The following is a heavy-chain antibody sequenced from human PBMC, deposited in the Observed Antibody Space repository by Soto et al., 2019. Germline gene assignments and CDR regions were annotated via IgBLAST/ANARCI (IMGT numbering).Heavy chain of an antibody. V-gene: IGHV4-34*01. CDR3: ESLWSKGYSYGHYYYYYGMDV. D-gene: IGHD5-18*01. CDR1: GGSFSGYY. J-gene: IGHJ6*02. Sequence: SETLSLICAVYGGSFSGYYWSWIRQPPGKGLEWIGEINHSGSTNYNPSLKSRVTISVDTSKNQFSLKLSSVTAADTAVYYCESLWSKGYSYGHYYYYYGMDVWGQGTTVTVSS. CDR2: INHSGST.